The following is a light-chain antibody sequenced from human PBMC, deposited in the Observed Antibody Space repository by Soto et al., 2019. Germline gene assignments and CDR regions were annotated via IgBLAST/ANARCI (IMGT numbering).Light chain of an antibody. J-gene: IGLJ1*01. V-gene: IGLV2-23*02. CDR2: EVS. Sequence: QSALTQPASVSGSPGQSITISCTGTSSDVGSYNLVSWYQQHPGKAPKLMIYEVSKRPSGVSNRFSGSKSGNTASLTISGLQAEDEADYYCCSYAGSSTQHYVFGTGTKVTVL. CDR1: SSDVGSYNL. CDR3: CSYAGSSTQHYV.